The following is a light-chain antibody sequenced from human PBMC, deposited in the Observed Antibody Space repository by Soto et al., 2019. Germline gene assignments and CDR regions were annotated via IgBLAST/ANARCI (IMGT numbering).Light chain of an antibody. Sequence: IVLTQSPGTLSLSPGERATLSCRASQSVRSSDVAWYQQKPGQAPRLLIYGASRRATGVPDRFSGNGSGTDFTLTISRLAPEDFAVYYCQQFANSRTFGQGTKVEIK. CDR3: QQFANSRT. V-gene: IGKV3-20*01. CDR1: QSVRSSD. J-gene: IGKJ1*01. CDR2: GAS.